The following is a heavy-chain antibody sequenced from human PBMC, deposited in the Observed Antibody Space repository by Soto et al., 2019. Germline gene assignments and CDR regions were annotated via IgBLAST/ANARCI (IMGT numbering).Heavy chain of an antibody. CDR2: IWYDGSNK. Sequence: QVQLVESGGGVVQPGRSLRLSCAASGFTFSSYGMHWVRQAPGKGLEWVAVIWYDGSNKYYADSVKGRFTISRDNSKNTLYLQMNSLRAEDTAVYYCARDRRGWLRSPHYGMDVWGQGPTVTVSS. J-gene: IGHJ6*02. D-gene: IGHD5-12*01. CDR3: ARDRRGWLRSPHYGMDV. CDR1: GFTFSSYG. V-gene: IGHV3-33*01.